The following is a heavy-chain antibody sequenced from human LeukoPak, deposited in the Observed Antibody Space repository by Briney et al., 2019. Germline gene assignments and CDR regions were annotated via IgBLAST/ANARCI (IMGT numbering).Heavy chain of an antibody. CDR1: GLTFSSYG. V-gene: IGHV3-23*01. J-gene: IGHJ4*02. CDR2: IRGGGGST. Sequence: GSLRLSCAASGLTFSSYGMSWVRQAPGKGLEWVSGIRGGGGSTYYADSVKGRFTISRDNSKNTLYLQMNSLRAEDTAVYYCAKERELWSAWGQGTLVTVSS. CDR3: AKERELWSA. D-gene: IGHD5-18*01.